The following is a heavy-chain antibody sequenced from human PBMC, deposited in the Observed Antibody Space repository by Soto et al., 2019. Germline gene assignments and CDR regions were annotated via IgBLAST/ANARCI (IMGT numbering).Heavy chain of an antibody. Sequence: PGESLKISCKGSGYSFTSYWIGWVRQMPGKGLEWMGIIYPGDSDTRYSPSFQGQVTISADKSISTASLQWSSLKASDTAMYYCARHVAYSAKYYYYGMDVWAQGTRVTVSS. D-gene: IGHD6-13*01. CDR2: IYPGDSDT. CDR3: ARHVAYSAKYYYYGMDV. V-gene: IGHV5-51*01. CDR1: GYSFTSYW. J-gene: IGHJ6*02.